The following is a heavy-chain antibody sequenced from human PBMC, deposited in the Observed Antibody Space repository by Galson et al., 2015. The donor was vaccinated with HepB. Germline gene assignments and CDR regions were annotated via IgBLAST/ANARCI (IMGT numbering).Heavy chain of an antibody. J-gene: IGHJ4*02. Sequence: SLRLSCAASGFTFSSYAMSWVRQAPGKGLEWVSAISGSGGSTYYADSVKGRFTISRDNSKNTLYLQMNSLRAEDTAVYYCAPRAARPIGNDYWGQGTLVTVSS. CDR3: APRAARPIGNDY. V-gene: IGHV3-23*01. CDR2: ISGSGGST. D-gene: IGHD6-6*01. CDR1: GFTFSSYA.